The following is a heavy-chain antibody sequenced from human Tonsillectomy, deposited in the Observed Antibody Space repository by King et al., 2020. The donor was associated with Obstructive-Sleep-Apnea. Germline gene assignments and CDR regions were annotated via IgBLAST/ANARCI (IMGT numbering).Heavy chain of an antibody. D-gene: IGHD1-14*01. CDR3: ARDGTIGRYEDVLDI. CDR2: IKHSDGRT. CDR1: GFTFSNYY. Sequence: QLVQSGAEVRKPGASVTVSCKTSGFTFSNYYMHWVRQTPGQGLEWMGIIKHSDGRTKYAQKFQGRVTMTRDTSTSTIYMEVSSLTSEDTAVYYCARDGTIGRYEDVLDIWGPGTRVTVSA. V-gene: IGHV1-46*03. J-gene: IGHJ3*02.